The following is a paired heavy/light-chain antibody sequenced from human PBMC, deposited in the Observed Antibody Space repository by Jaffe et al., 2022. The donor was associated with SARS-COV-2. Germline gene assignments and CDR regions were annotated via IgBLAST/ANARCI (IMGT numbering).Heavy chain of an antibody. CDR1: GFRVSQNY. CDR3: ARNFPFTRTWTDYSHD. V-gene: IGHV3-66*02. CDR2: MYSAGGR. Sequence: EVQLVESGGDLVHPGGSLTLSCAASGFRVSQNYMSWVRQAPGKGLEWVSIMYSAGGRYYTDSVKGRFTMSRDDSRNTWYLQMNNVRLEDTAVYFCARNFPFTRTWTDYSHDWGQGVLVTVSP. D-gene: IGHD2-2*01. J-gene: IGHJ4*02.
Light chain of an antibody. Sequence: QSALTQPASVSGSPGQSITISCSGINSDSGGYYYVSWYQQHPGKAPKLLIYDVDNRPSGVSSRFSGSKSGTTASLTISGLQAEDEAAYFCTSFTTTIVIFGGGTKLTVV. J-gene: IGLJ2*01. CDR2: DVD. CDR1: NSDSGGYYY. CDR3: TSFTTTIVI. V-gene: IGLV2-14*03.